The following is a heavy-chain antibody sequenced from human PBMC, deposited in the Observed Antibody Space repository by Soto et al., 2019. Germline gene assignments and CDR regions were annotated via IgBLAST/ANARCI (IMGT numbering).Heavy chain of an antibody. V-gene: IGHV1-8*01. J-gene: IGHJ6*02. CDR1: GYTFTSYD. CDR2: MNPNSGNT. CDR3: ARGVFLISYYDFWSGYYTGNYHYGMDV. Sequence: ASVKVSCKASGYTFTSYDINWVRQATGQGLEWMGWMNPNSGNTGYAQKFQGRVTMTRNTSISTAYMELSSLRSEDTAVYYCARGVFLISYYDFWSGYYTGNYHYGMDVWGQGTTVTVSS. D-gene: IGHD3-3*01.